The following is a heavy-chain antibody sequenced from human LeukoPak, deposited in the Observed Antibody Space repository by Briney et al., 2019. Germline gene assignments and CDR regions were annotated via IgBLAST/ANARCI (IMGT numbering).Heavy chain of an antibody. Sequence: GGSLRLTCADSGFTFNTAWMYSVRQAPGKGLEWVGRIKTKTDGETTDYAAPVTGRFTISRDDSKSTLYLQMNSLKTDDTAVYYSPHIYSPALMGLYYWGQGTLVTVSS. J-gene: IGHJ4*02. CDR1: GFTFNTAW. CDR2: IKTKTDGETT. D-gene: IGHD2-8*01. V-gene: IGHV3-15*01. CDR3: PHIYSPALMGLYY.